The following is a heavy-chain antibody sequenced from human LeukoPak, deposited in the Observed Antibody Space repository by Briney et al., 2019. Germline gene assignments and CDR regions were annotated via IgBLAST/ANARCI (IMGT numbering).Heavy chain of an antibody. Sequence: ASVKVSCKASGYTFTSYDINWERQATGQGLEWMGWMNPNSGNTGYAQKFQGRVTMTRNTSISTAYMELSSLRSEDTAVYYCARCPGQYQLLYRRYYYYGMDVWGQGTTVTVSS. V-gene: IGHV1-8*01. J-gene: IGHJ6*02. D-gene: IGHD2-2*02. CDR3: ARCPGQYQLLYRRYYYYGMDV. CDR2: MNPNSGNT. CDR1: GYTFTSYD.